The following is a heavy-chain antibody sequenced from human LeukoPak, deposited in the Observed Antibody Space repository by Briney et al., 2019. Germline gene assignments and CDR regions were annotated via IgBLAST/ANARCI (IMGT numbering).Heavy chain of an antibody. J-gene: IGHJ5*02. CDR3: ATVHPLYGSGANWFDP. V-gene: IGHV1-24*01. CDR1: GYTLTELS. D-gene: IGHD3-10*01. Sequence: ASVKVSCKVSGYTLTELSMHWVRQAPGKGLEWMGGFDPEDGETIYAQKFQGRVTMTEDTSTDTAYMELSSLRSEDTAVYYCATVHPLYGSGANWFDPWGQGTLVTVSS. CDR2: FDPEDGET.